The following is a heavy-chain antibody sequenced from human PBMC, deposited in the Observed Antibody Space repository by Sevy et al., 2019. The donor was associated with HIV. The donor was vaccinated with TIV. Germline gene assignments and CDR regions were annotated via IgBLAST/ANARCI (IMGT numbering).Heavy chain of an antibody. D-gene: IGHD3-3*01. J-gene: IGHJ4*02. CDR3: ARDRSRIPVFLGD. CDR1: GASVSTDFYH. CDR2: IYYTGRT. Sequence: SETLSLTCSVSGASVSTDFYHWSWIRQPPGKGVEWIGSIYYTGRTNYNPSLKSRVTLSMDTSKKHFSLKLSSVTAADTAIYYCARDRSRIPVFLGDWRQGALVTVSS. V-gene: IGHV4-61*03.